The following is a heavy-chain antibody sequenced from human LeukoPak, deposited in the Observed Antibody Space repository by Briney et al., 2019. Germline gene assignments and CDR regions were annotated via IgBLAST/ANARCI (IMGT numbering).Heavy chain of an antibody. CDR1: GYSFTSYW. Sequence: GGSLRLSCAASGYSFTSYWIGWVRQMPGKGLEWMGIIYPGDSDTRYSPSFQGQVTISADKSISTAYLQWSSLKASDTAMYYCARSGGRDGYTDYWGQGTQVTVSS. D-gene: IGHD5-24*01. CDR3: ARSGGRDGYTDY. CDR2: IYPGDSDT. J-gene: IGHJ4*02. V-gene: IGHV5-51*01.